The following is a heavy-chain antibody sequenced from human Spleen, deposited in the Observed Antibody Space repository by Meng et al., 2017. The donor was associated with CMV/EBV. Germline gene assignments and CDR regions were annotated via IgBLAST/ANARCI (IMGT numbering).Heavy chain of an antibody. CDR1: GVSISSYY. CDR2: IYTSGST. CDR3: ARDHDWLDP. J-gene: IGHJ5*02. Sequence: QVQLQEPGPGLVKLAATLSLTCPVPGVSISSYYWSWIRQPAGKGLEWIGRIYTSGSTNYNPSLKSRVTMSVDTSKNQFSLKLSSVTAADTAVYYCARDHDWLDPWGQGTLVTVSS. V-gene: IGHV4-4*07.